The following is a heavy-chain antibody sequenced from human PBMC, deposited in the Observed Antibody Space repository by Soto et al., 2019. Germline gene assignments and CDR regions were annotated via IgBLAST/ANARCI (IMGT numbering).Heavy chain of an antibody. CDR1: GFTFSNAW. Sequence: GGSLRLSCAASGFTFSNAWMNWVRQAPGKGLEWVGRIKSKTDGGTTDYAAPVKGRFTISRDDSKNTLYLQMNSLKTEDTAVYYCTTDHTSPAFGVVTLNYYYYGMDVWGQGTTVTVSS. CDR3: TTDHTSPAFGVVTLNYYYYGMDV. V-gene: IGHV3-15*07. J-gene: IGHJ6*02. CDR2: IKSKTDGGTT. D-gene: IGHD3-3*01.